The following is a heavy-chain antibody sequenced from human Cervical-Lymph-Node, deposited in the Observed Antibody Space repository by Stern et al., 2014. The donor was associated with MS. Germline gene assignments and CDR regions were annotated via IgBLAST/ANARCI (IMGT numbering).Heavy chain of an antibody. CDR3: VRRRYLDFSFDQ. D-gene: IGHD3-9*01. Sequence: QITLKESGPTLVKPTQTLTLTCTFSGFSLTTSGVGVGWIRQPPGKALEWLALIYWDDEKRYRPSVKSRLTITKDTSKNQVVLIMTNMDPVDTATYYCVRRRYLDFSFDQWGQGTLVTVPS. J-gene: IGHJ4*02. CDR2: IYWDDEK. CDR1: GFSLTTSGVG. V-gene: IGHV2-5*02.